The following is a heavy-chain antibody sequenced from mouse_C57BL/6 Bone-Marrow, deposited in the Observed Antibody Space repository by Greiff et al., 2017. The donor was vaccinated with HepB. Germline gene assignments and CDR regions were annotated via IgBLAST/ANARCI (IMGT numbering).Heavy chain of an antibody. CDR3: ARFYYGYDWYFDV. J-gene: IGHJ1*03. CDR2: IDPNSGGT. D-gene: IGHD2-2*01. V-gene: IGHV1-72*01. Sequence: QQSCKASGYTFTSYWMHWVKQRPGRGLEWIGRIDPNSGGTKYNEKFKSKATLTVDKPSSTAYMQLSSLTSEDSAVYYCARFYYGYDWYFDVWGTGTTVTVSS. CDR1: GYTFTSYW.